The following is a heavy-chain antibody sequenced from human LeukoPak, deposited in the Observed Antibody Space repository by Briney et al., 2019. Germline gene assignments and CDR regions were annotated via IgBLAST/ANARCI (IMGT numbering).Heavy chain of an antibody. J-gene: IGHJ4*02. CDR1: GFTFDDYA. CDR2: ISWNSGSI. V-gene: IGHV3-9*01. CDR3: AKDGQVGAIGYFDY. Sequence: PGGSLRLSCAASGFTFDDYAMHWVRQAPGKGLEWVSGISWNSGSIGYADSVKGRFTISRDNAKNSLYLQMNSLRAEDTAVYYCAKDGQVGAIGYFDYRGQGTLVTVSS. D-gene: IGHD1-26*01.